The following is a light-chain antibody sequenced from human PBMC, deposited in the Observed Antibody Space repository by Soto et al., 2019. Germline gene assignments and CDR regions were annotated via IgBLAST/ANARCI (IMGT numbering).Light chain of an antibody. V-gene: IGKV1-39*01. CDR3: QQSYSSPPT. J-gene: IGKJ1*01. CDR2: AAS. CDR1: QSISNH. Sequence: DIPMSQSPSSLSASVGCRVSITCLASQSISNHLDWYQQKPGKAPKLLIFAASSLQSGVPSRFSGSRSGPDFTLTISSLQPEDFATYYCQQSYSSPPTFGQGTKVDIK.